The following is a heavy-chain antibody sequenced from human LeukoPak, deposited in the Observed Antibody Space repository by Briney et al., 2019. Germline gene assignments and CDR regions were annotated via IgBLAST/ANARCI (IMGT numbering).Heavy chain of an antibody. Sequence: PSETLSLTSTVSGGSISSSSYYWGWIRQPPGKGLEWIGSIYYSGSTYYNPSLKSRVTISVDTSKNQFSLKLSSVTAADTAVYYCARDYYDSSGYLGDYWGQGTLVTVSS. V-gene: IGHV4-39*07. CDR2: IYYSGST. CDR1: GGSISSSSYY. J-gene: IGHJ4*02. CDR3: ARDYYDSSGYLGDY. D-gene: IGHD3-22*01.